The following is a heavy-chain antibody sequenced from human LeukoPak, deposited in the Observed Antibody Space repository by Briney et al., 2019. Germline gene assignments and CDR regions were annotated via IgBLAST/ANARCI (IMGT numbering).Heavy chain of an antibody. CDR2: ITTSGSTI. D-gene: IGHD5-18*01. Sequence: GGSLRLSCVASGFTFSDYYMSWIRQAPGKGLEWVSYITTSGSTIYYIDSVKGRFTISRDNAKNSLYLQMNSLRAEDTAVYYCARSNSYGYVRTMDVWGQGTTVTVSS. CDR1: GFTFSDYY. CDR3: ARSNSYGYVRTMDV. V-gene: IGHV3-11*01. J-gene: IGHJ6*02.